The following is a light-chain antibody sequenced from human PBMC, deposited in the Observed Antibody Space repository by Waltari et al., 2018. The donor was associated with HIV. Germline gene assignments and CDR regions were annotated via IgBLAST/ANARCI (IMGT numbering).Light chain of an antibody. CDR2: GAS. J-gene: IGKJ5*01. CDR3: QQYNNWPLT. Sequence: IVMPQSPATFSVSPGERAILSCRASQSVSSNLAWYQHKPGQAPRLLIYGASTRATGIPARFSGSGSGTEFTLTISSLQSEDFEVYYCQQYNNWPLTFGQGTRL. V-gene: IGKV3-15*01. CDR1: QSVSSN.